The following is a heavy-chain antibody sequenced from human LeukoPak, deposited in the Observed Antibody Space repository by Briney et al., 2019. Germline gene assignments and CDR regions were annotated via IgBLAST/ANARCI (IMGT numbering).Heavy chain of an antibody. D-gene: IGHD6-6*01. V-gene: IGHV3-11*04. CDR1: GFTFSDYY. CDR2: ISSSGSTI. J-gene: IGHJ4*02. Sequence: GGSLRLSCAASGFTFSDYYMSWIRQAPGKGLEWVSYISSSGSTIYYADSVKGRFTISRDNAKNSLYLQMNSLRAEDTAVYYCARDQVIGSIAARTATFDYWGQGTLVTVSS. CDR3: ARDQVIGSIAARTATFDY.